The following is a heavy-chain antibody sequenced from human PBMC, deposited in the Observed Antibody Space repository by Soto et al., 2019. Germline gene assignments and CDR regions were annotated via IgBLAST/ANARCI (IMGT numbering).Heavy chain of an antibody. CDR3: AKGCGDY. J-gene: IGHJ4*02. V-gene: IGHV3-23*01. CDR2: ISGGST. CDR1: GLTLYSYV. D-gene: IGHD1-26*01. Sequence: DVQLLESGGDLVQPGGSLRLSCAASGLTLYSYVMSWVRQAPGKGLEWVSGISGGSTYYSDSVKGRFTISRDNSKNTLFLQMNSLRAEDTAAYYCAKGCGDYWGQGTLVTVSS.